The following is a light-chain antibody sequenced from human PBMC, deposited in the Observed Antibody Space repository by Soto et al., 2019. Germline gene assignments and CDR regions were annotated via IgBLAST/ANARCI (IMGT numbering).Light chain of an antibody. CDR3: QSYDSSLSSWV. V-gene: IGLV1-40*01. Sequence: QSVLTQPPSVSGAPGQRVTISCTGSSSNIGAGYDVHWYQQLPGTAPKLLIYDNNNRPSGVPDRFSGSKSGTSVSLAITGLQAEDEADYYCQSYDSSLSSWVFGGGTKLTVL. CDR2: DNN. J-gene: IGLJ3*02. CDR1: SSNIGAGYD.